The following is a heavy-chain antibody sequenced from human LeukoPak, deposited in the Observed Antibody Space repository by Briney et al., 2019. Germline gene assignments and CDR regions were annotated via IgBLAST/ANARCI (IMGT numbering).Heavy chain of an antibody. D-gene: IGHD2-21*02. CDR3: ARQRVTAIILDAFDI. CDR2: IYPGDSDT. Sequence: GESLKISCKGSGYSFTSYWIGWVRQMPGKGLEWMGIIYPGDSDTRYSTSFQGQVTISADKSISTAYLQWSSLKASDTAMYYCARQRVTAIILDAFDIWGQGTMVTVSS. CDR1: GYSFTSYW. V-gene: IGHV5-51*01. J-gene: IGHJ3*02.